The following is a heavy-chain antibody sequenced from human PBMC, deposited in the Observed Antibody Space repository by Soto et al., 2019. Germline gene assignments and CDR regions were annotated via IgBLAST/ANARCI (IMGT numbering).Heavy chain of an antibody. CDR3: ARGHRDILTGYQHDNWFDP. V-gene: IGHV4-34*01. CDR1: GGSFSGYY. Sequence: SETLSLTCAVYGGSFSGYYWSWIRQPPGKGLERIGEINHSGSTNYNPSLKSRVTISVDTSKNQFSLKLSSVTAADTAVYYFARGHRDILTGYQHDNWFDPWGQGTLVTVSS. CDR2: INHSGST. D-gene: IGHD3-9*01. J-gene: IGHJ5*02.